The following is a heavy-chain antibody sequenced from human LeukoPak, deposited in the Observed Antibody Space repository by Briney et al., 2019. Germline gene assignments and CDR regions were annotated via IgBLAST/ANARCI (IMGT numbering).Heavy chain of an antibody. V-gene: IGHV3-21*01. J-gene: IGHJ4*02. CDR3: ARDSADDSSGYYRDY. CDR1: GFTFTSYS. CDR2: ISSSISYI. Sequence: GGSLRLSCAASGFTFTSYSISWVRQAPGKGLEWVSSISSSISYIYYADSVKGRFTISRDNAKNSLYLQMNSLRAEDTAVYYCARDSADDSSGYYRDYWGQGTLVTVSS. D-gene: IGHD3-22*01.